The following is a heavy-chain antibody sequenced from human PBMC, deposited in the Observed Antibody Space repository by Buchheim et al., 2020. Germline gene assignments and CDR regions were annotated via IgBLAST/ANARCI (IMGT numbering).Heavy chain of an antibody. V-gene: IGHV3-48*02. CDR1: GFTFSDYP. CDR3: ARDFNYAFDH. Sequence: EVQLVESGGGLVQPGGSLRLSCAASGFTFSDYPMNWVRQAPGKGLEWVANIRTTREGGMSSADAVKGRFTISRDDAKNSLFLQMNSLRDEDTAVYYCARDFNYAFDHWGQGIL. D-gene: IGHD2-2*01. CDR2: IRTTREGGM. J-gene: IGHJ4*02.